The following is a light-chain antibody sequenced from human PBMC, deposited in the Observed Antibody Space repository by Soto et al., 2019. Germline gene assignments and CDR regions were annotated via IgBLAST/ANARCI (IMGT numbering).Light chain of an antibody. CDR3: QQYNNWPPWT. J-gene: IGKJ1*01. Sequence: EIVLTQSPGTLSLSPGERATLSCRASQSVGSNSNWLAWYQQKPGQAPRLLLYGASSRATGIPDRFSGSGSGTDFTLTISRLEPEDFAVYYCQQYNNWPPWTFGQGTKVEVK. CDR2: GAS. V-gene: IGKV3-20*01. CDR1: QSVGSNSNW.